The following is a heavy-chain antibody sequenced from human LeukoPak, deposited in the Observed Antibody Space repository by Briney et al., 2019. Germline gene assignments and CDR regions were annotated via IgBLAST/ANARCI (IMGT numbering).Heavy chain of an antibody. CDR3: ARGGTTTKYDY. J-gene: IGHJ4*02. CDR1: GGSLSSYF. V-gene: IGHV4-59*01. CDR2: IYYSGST. Sequence: SETLSLTCTVSGGSLSSYFWSWIRQPPGKGLEWIGYIYYSGSTNYNPSLKSRVTISVDTSKNQFSLKLSSVTAADAAVYYCARGGTTTKYDYWGQGTLVTVSS. D-gene: IGHD4-17*01.